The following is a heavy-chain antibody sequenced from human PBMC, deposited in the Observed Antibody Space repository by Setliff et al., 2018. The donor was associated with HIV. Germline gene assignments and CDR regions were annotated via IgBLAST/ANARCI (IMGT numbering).Heavy chain of an antibody. Sequence: GASVKVSCKASGYTFTSYYMHWVRQAPGQGLEWMGIINPSGGSASYAQKFQGRVTMTRDTSTSTVYMELSSLRSEDTAVYYCARRGGYSYATDAFDIWGKGTMVTVSS. J-gene: IGHJ3*02. CDR2: INPSGGSA. CDR1: GYTFTSYY. CDR3: ARRGGYSYATDAFDI. V-gene: IGHV1-46*01. D-gene: IGHD5-18*01.